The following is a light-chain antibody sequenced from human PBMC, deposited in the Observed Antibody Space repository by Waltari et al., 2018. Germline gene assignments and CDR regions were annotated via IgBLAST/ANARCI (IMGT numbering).Light chain of an antibody. J-gene: IGLJ2*01. CDR1: SSNIGNYL. Sequence: QSVLTQLPSVSAPPGQKVTISCSGSSSNIGNYLLPWYHQLPGATPKLLIYDNYKRPSGIPDRFSASKSGTSATLDITGLQIGDEADYYCATWDNSLTAVVFGGGTKLTVL. CDR2: DNY. CDR3: ATWDNSLTAVV. V-gene: IGLV1-51*01.